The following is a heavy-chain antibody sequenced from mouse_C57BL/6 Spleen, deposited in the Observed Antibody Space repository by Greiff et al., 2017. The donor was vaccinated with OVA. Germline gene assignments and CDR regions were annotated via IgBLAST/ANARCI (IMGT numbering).Heavy chain of an antibody. CDR1: GYAFSSYW. D-gene: IGHD1-1*01. CDR2: IYPGDGDT. J-gene: IGHJ2*01. Sequence: QVQLKQSGAELVKPGASVKLSCKASGYAFSSYWMNWVKQRPGKGLEWIGQIYPGDGDTNYNGKFKGKATLTADKSSSTAYMQLSSLTSEDSAVYFCARWGTVVNFDYWGQGTTRTVSS. V-gene: IGHV1-80*01. CDR3: ARWGTVVNFDY.